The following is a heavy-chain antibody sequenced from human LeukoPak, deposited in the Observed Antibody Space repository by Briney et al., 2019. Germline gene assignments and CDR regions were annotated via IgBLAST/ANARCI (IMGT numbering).Heavy chain of an antibody. CDR1: GGSISSYY. CDR3: ARHSSGWYYFDY. J-gene: IGHJ4*02. CDR2: IYYSGST. Sequence: SETLSLTCTVSGGSISSYYWSWIRQPPGKGLEWIGYIYYSGSTNYNPSLKSRVTISVDASKNQFSLKLSSVTAADTAVYYCARHSSGWYYFDYWGQGTLVTVSS. V-gene: IGHV4-59*08. D-gene: IGHD6-19*01.